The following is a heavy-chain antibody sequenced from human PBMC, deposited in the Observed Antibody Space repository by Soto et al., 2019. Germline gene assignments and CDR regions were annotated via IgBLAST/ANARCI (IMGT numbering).Heavy chain of an antibody. CDR1: GYTFTSYD. V-gene: IGHV1-8*01. CDR3: ARASEWFPTSWFDP. D-gene: IGHD3-3*01. J-gene: IGHJ5*02. CDR2: MNPNSGNT. Sequence: GASVKVSCKASGYTFTSYDINWVRQATGQGLEWMGWMNPNSGNTGYAQKFQGRVTMTRNTSISTAYMELSSLRSEDTAVYYCARASEWFPTSWFDPWAQGTLVTVSS.